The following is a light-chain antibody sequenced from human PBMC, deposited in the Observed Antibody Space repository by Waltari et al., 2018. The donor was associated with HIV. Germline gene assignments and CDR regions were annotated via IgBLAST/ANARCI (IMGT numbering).Light chain of an antibody. CDR2: GNT. Sequence: QSVLTQPPSVSGAPGQRVTISCTGSSSKIGAGYDVHWYQQLPGTAPKVLIYGNTNRPSGVPDRFSGSKSGTSASLAITGLQAEDEADYYCQSYDSSLSGFVVFGGGTKVTVL. V-gene: IGLV1-40*01. CDR1: SSKIGAGYD. J-gene: IGLJ2*01. CDR3: QSYDSSLSGFVV.